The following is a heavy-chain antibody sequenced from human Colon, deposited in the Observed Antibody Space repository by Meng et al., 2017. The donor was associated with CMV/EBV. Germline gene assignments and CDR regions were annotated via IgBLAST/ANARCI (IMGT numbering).Heavy chain of an antibody. V-gene: IGHV4-59*01. D-gene: IGHD2-21*02. CDR1: GGSISSYY. J-gene: IGHJ4*02. Sequence: GSLRLSCTVSGGSISSYYWSWIRQPPGKGLEWIGYIYYSGSTNYNPSLKSRVTISVDTSKNQFSLKLSSVTAADTAVYYCARASRDQPFYFDYWGQGKMVTVSS. CDR2: IYYSGST. CDR3: ARASRDQPFYFDY.